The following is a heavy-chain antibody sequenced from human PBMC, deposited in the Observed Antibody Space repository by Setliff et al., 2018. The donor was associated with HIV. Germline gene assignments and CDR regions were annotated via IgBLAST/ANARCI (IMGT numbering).Heavy chain of an antibody. CDR1: DGSISTYL. CDR2: IYYTGST. J-gene: IGHJ4*02. CDR3: ARNSQKGIQPLLLAS. Sequence: SETLSLTCTVSDGSISTYLWSGVRQAPGKGLEWIGYIYYTGSTSYNPSFRSRVTISLDTSKNQFSLMLDSVTAADTAVYYCARNSQKGIQPLLLASWGPGTLVTVSS. D-gene: IGHD1-1*01. V-gene: IGHV4-59*01.